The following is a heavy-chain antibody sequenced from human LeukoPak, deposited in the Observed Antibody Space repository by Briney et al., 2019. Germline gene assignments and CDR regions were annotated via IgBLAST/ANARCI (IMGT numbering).Heavy chain of an antibody. Sequence: GGSLRLSCAAFGFTFSDYYMSWIRQAPGKGLEWVSYISGSGHTIYYADSVKGRFTIPRDNAKNSLYLQMNSLRAEDSAVYYCARGGTRWFDPWGQGTLVTVSS. J-gene: IGHJ5*02. CDR1: GFTFSDYY. CDR2: ISGSGHTI. D-gene: IGHD1-1*01. V-gene: IGHV3-11*01. CDR3: ARGGTRWFDP.